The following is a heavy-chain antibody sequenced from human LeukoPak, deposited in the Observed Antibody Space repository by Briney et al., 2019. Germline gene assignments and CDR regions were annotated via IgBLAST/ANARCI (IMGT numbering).Heavy chain of an antibody. D-gene: IGHD6-13*01. Sequence: ASVKVSCKASGYTFTGYYMHWVGQAPGQGLEWMGWISAYNGNTNYAQKLQGRVTMTTDTSTSTAYMELRSLRSDDTAVYYCARDLISSSWYLDYWGQGTLVTVSS. CDR2: ISAYNGNT. V-gene: IGHV1-18*04. J-gene: IGHJ4*02. CDR3: ARDLISSSWYLDY. CDR1: GYTFTGYY.